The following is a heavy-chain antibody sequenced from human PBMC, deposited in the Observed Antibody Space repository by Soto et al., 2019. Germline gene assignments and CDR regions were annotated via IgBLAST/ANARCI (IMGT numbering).Heavy chain of an antibody. V-gene: IGHV3-73*02. CDR2: IRSKANSYAT. D-gene: IGHD3-16*01. CDR3: TRQGGGGGY. J-gene: IGHJ4*02. Sequence: EVQLVESGGGLVQPGGSLKLSCAASGFTFSGSAMHWVRQASGKGLEWVGRIRSKANSYATAYAASVKGRFTISRDDSKNTAYRKINSMKTEDRAVYYCTRQGGGGGYWGQGTLVTVSS. CDR1: GFTFSGSA.